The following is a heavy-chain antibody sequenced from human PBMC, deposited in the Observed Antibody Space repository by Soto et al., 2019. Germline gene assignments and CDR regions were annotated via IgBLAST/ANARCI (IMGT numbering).Heavy chain of an antibody. D-gene: IGHD6-13*01. CDR1: GYSFTSYW. CDR2: IYPGDSDT. CDR3: ARLLLAAAGSSLYYYYGMDV. J-gene: IGHJ6*04. Sequence: PGESLKISCKGSGYSFTSYWIGWVRQMPGKGLEWMGIIYPGDSDTRYSPSFQGQVTISADKSISTAYLQWSSLKASDTAMYYWARLLLAAAGSSLYYYYGMDVWGKGTTVTVSS. V-gene: IGHV5-51*01.